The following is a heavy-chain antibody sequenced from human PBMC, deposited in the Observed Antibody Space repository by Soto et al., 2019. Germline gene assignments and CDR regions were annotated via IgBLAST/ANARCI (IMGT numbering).Heavy chain of an antibody. J-gene: IGHJ5*02. CDR1: GGSISSGGYA. CDR3: ARDSLTGNYFDT. Sequence: QMRLQESGSGLVKPSQTLSLTCAVSGGSISSGGYAWNWIRQPPGKGLEWIGYIYHSGYTSYNPSLKNRVTISVDKSKNQFSLTLSFVTAADTAVYYCARDSLTGNYFDTWGQGTLVTVSS. V-gene: IGHV4-30-2*01. CDR2: IYHSGYT. D-gene: IGHD1-7*01.